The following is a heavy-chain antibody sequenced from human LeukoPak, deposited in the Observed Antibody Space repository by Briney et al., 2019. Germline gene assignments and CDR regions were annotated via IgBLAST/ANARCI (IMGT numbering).Heavy chain of an antibody. Sequence: GASVKVSCKASGYTFTGYYMHWVRQAPGQGLEWMGWINPNSGGTNYAQKFQGRITMTRDTSISTAYMELARLRPDDTTIYYCARGSGSYLGLFDYWGQGTLVTVSS. CDR3: ARGSGSYLGLFDY. V-gene: IGHV1-2*02. D-gene: IGHD1-26*01. CDR1: GYTFTGYY. CDR2: INPNSGGT. J-gene: IGHJ4*02.